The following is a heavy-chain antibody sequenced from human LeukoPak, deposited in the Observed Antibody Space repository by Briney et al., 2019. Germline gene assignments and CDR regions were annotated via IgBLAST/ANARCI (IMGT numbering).Heavy chain of an antibody. V-gene: IGHV1-2*02. CDR2: INPNSGGT. D-gene: IGHD3-22*01. Sequence: GASVKVSCKASGYTLTAYYMHWVRQAPGQGLEWMGWINPNSGGTKYAQNFQGRVTMTRDTSISTAYMELSRLRSDDTAVYYCARGAQNYYDSTSDYWGQGTLVTVSS. CDR1: GYTLTAYY. CDR3: ARGAQNYYDSTSDY. J-gene: IGHJ4*02.